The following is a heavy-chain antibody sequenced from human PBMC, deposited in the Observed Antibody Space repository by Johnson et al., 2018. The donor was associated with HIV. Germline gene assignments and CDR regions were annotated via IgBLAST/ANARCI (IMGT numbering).Heavy chain of an antibody. D-gene: IGHD1-14*01. CDR2: ISYDGSNK. CDR3: ATRDPTYRPGAFDL. CDR1: GFTFSNAW. V-gene: IGHV3-30*03. Sequence: QMLLVESGGGLVKPGGSLRLSCAASGFTFSNAWMSWVRQAPGKGLEWVAVISYDGSNKYYEDSVKGRFPVSRDNSKNTLYLQMNSLRAEDTAVYYCATRDPTYRPGAFDLWGQGTMVTVSS. J-gene: IGHJ3*01.